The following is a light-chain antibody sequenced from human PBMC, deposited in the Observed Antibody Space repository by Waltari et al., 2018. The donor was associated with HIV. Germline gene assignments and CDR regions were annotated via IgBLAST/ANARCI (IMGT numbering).Light chain of an antibody. CDR3: CSYAGSSTWV. V-gene: IGLV2-23*02. CDR2: EVS. Sequence: QSALTQPASVSGSPGQSITISCTGPSSDVGSYNLLSWYQTHPGKAPKLMLYEVSKRPSGVSNRFSGSKSGNTASLTISGLQAEDEADYYCCSYAGSSTWVFGGGTKLTVL. CDR1: SSDVGSYNL. J-gene: IGLJ3*02.